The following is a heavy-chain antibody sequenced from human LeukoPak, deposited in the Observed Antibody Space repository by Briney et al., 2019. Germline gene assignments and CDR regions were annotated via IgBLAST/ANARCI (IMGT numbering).Heavy chain of an antibody. J-gene: IGHJ6*03. CDR3: ARSYLNYYYMDV. CDR2: IFSTGNT. CDR1: GASFSSYY. Sequence: SETLSLTCTVSGASFSSYYWSWIPQPAGKELEWIGRIFSTGNTKYSPSLKSRITMSVDASKNQCPLKLNSVTAADTAVYYCARSYLNYYYMDVWSNGTTVTISS. V-gene: IGHV4-4*07.